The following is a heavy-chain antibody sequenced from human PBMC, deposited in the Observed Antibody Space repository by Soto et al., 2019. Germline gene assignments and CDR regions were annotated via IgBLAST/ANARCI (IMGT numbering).Heavy chain of an antibody. J-gene: IGHJ6*03. CDR1: GYTFTSYY. CDR3: ARGPSITIFVVVIIPDYYYYMDV. Sequence: GASVKVSCKASGYTFTSYYMHWVRQAPGQGLEWMGIINPSGGSTSYAQKFQGRVTMTRDTSTSTVYMELSSLRSEDTAVYYCARGPSITIFVVVIIPDYYYYMDVWGKGTTVTVSS. V-gene: IGHV1-46*03. D-gene: IGHD3-3*01. CDR2: INPSGGST.